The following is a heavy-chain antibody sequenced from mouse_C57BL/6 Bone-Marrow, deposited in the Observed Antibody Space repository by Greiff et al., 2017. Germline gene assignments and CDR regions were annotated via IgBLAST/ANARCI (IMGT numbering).Heavy chain of an antibody. CDR1: GFTFSSYG. CDR2: ISSGGSYT. CDR3: ARHDLITDYYAMDY. Sequence: EVKLVESGGDLVKPGGSLKLSCAASGFTFSSYGMSWVRQTPDKRLEWVATISSGGSYTYYPDSVKGRFTISRDNAKNTLYLQMSSLKSEDTAMYYGARHDLITDYYAMDYWGQGTSVTVSS. V-gene: IGHV5-6*01. D-gene: IGHD2-4*01. J-gene: IGHJ4*01.